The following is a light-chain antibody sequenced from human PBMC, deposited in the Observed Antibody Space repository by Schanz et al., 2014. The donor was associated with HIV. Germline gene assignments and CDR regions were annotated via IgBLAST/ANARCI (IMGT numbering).Light chain of an antibody. CDR2: DNS. Sequence: QSVLTQPPSVSAAPGQKITISCSGGTSNVVSNYVSWYQQGPGTAPKLLIYDNSKRPSGTPDRFSGSKSGTSATLGITGLQTGDEADYYCATWDRTLSAVVFGGGTKLTVL. J-gene: IGLJ2*01. CDR3: ATWDRTLSAVV. V-gene: IGLV1-51*01. CDR1: TSNVVSNY.